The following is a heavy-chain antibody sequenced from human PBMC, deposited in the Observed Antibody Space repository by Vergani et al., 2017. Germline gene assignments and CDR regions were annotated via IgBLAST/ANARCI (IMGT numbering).Heavy chain of an antibody. J-gene: IGHJ5*02. D-gene: IGHD3-10*01. Sequence: QVQLQESGPGLVKPSQTLSLTCTVSGGSISSGSYYWSWIRQPAGKGLEWIGRIYTSGSTNYNPSLKSRVTISVDTSKNQFSLKLSSVTAADTAVYYCARDRRTPPGGLWFGELGRGDWFDPWGQGTLVTVSS. CDR3: ARDRRTPPGGLWFGELGRGDWFDP. V-gene: IGHV4-61*02. CDR1: GGSISSGSYY. CDR2: IYTSGST.